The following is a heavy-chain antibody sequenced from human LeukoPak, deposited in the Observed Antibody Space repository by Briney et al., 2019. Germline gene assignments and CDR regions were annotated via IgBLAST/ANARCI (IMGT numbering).Heavy chain of an antibody. V-gene: IGHV3-23*01. CDR2: INSDSNDT. Sequence: GGSLRLSCAASGFSFRTSPTSWVRQVPGKGPEWVSGINSDSNDTPYADSVKGRFTISRDNAKNMLYLQMRSLRVEDTAVYYCVRKDSGLHPFDLWGQGTRVTVSS. CDR3: VRKDSGLHPFDL. J-gene: IGHJ4*02. CDR1: GFSFRTSP.